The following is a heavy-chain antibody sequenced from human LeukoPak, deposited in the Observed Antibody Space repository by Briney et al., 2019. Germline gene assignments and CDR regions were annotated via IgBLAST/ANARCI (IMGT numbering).Heavy chain of an antibody. CDR3: ARSRSGWYWAFDI. CDR1: GYSFTSDW. V-gene: IGHV5-51*01. CDR2: IYPGDSDT. J-gene: IGHJ3*02. Sequence: GAALQISSEGSGYSFTSDWIGWVRPMPGKGLGWRGIIYPGDSDTRYSPSFQGQVTISADKSISTAYLQWSSLKASDTAMYYCARSRSGWYWAFDIWGQGTMVTVSS. D-gene: IGHD6-19*01.